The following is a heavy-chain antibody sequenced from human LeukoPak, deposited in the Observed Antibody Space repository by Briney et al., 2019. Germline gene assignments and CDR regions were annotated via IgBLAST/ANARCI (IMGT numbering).Heavy chain of an antibody. V-gene: IGHV3-21*01. CDR2: ISSSSSYI. D-gene: IGHD6-6*01. CDR3: ARDFSSSTGFDP. CDR1: GFTFSSYS. Sequence: GGSLRLSCAASGFTFSSYSMNWARQAPGKGLEWVSSISSSSSYIYYADSVKGRFTISRDNAKNSLYLQMNSLRAEDTAVYYCARDFSSSTGFDPWGQGTLVTVSS. J-gene: IGHJ5*02.